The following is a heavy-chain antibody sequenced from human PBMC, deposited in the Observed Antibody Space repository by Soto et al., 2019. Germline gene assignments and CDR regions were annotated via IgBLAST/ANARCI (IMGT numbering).Heavy chain of an antibody. CDR2: FDPEDGET. V-gene: IGHV1-24*01. Sequence: KGLEWMGGFDPEDGETIYAQKFQGRVTMTEYTSTDTAYMELSSLRSEDTAVFYCAKGGGNDPRPVAYRGKGTLVLGSS. J-gene: IGHJ4*02. CDR3: AKGGGNDPRPVAY. D-gene: IGHD2-15*01.